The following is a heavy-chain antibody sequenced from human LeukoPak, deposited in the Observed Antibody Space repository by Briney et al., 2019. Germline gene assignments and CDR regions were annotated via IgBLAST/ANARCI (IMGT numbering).Heavy chain of an antibody. Sequence: GASVKVSGKASGGTFSSYAISWVRQAPGQGIEWMRAIIPIFGAANYAQKLQGRVTITADESTSTAYMELSSLRSEDTAVYYCARDRRGNYDILTGYYMGSPSYYYYMDVWGKGTTVTVSS. CDR2: IIPIFGAA. CDR1: GGTFSSYA. V-gene: IGHV1-69*13. CDR3: ARDRRGNYDILTGYYMGSPSYYYYMDV. J-gene: IGHJ6*03. D-gene: IGHD3-9*01.